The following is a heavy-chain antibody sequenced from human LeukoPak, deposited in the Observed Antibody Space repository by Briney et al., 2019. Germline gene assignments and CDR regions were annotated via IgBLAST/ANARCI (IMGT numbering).Heavy chain of an antibody. V-gene: IGHV3-53*01. J-gene: IGHJ4*01. CDR1: GFTVSSNY. CDR2: IYSGGST. Sequence: GGSLRLSCAASGFTVSSNYMSWVRQAPGKGLEWVSVIYSGGSTYYADSVKGRFTISRDNSKNTLYLQMNSLRADDTAVYYCAKYRTTNAPPRNFDYXXXXTLVTVSS. CDR3: AKYRTTNAPPRNFDY. D-gene: IGHD1-14*01.